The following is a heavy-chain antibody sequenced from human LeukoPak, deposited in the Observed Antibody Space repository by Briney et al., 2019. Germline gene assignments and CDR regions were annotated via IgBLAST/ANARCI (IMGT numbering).Heavy chain of an antibody. CDR1: GGSISSSSYY. CDR2: IYYSGST. CDR3: ARRQGFKRDYFDY. Sequence: SETLCLTCTVSGGSISSSSYYWGWIRQPPGKGLEWIGSIYYSGSTYYNPSLKSRVTISVDTSKNQFSLKLSSVTAADTAVYYCARRQGFKRDYFDYWGQGTLVTVSS. J-gene: IGHJ4*02. V-gene: IGHV4-39*01.